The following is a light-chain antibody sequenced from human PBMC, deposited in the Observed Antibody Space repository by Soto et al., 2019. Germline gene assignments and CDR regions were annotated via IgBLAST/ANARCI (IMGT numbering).Light chain of an antibody. Sequence: DIQMTQSPATLSAPVGDRVTITCRASQSISGWLAWYQQKPGRAPTLLIYNASSLETGVPSRFSGSGSGTEFTLTISSLQADDFAVYYCQQYDSSPPCTFGQGTKVEIK. J-gene: IGKJ1*01. CDR2: NAS. V-gene: IGKV1-5*03. CDR3: QQYDSSPPCT. CDR1: QSISGW.